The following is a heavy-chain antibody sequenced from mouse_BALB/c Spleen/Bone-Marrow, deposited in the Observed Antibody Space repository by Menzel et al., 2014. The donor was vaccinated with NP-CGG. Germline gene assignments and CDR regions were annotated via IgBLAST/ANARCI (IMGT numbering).Heavy chain of an antibody. CDR2: IDPANGNT. J-gene: IGHJ4*01. Sequence: WIGRIDPANGNTKYDPKFQGKASITADTSSNTAYLQLSSLPSEDTAVYYCARGLRHAMDYWGQGTSVTVSS. V-gene: IGHV14-3*02. CDR3: ARGLRHAMDY. D-gene: IGHD2-4*01.